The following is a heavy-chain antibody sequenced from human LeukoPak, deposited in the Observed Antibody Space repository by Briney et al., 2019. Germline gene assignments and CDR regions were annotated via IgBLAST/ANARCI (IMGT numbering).Heavy chain of an antibody. J-gene: IGHJ4*02. D-gene: IGHD3-10*01. Sequence: PSETLSLTCTVSGGSISSSAYYWGWIRQPPGKGLEWIGYIYYTGSSYYNPSLKSRATTSIDMSKNQFSLKLTSMTAADTAVYYCAGYGSGSYYKAFDFWGQGILVTVSS. CDR3: AGYGSGSYYKAFDF. CDR1: GGSISSSAYY. V-gene: IGHV4-61*05. CDR2: IYYTGSS.